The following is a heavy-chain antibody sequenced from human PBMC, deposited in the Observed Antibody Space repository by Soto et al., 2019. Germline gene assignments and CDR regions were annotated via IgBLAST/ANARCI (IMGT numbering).Heavy chain of an antibody. CDR2: ISSSSSYT. CDR3: ARDLTFGVVITPYNWFDP. Sequence: GGSLRLSCAASGFTFSDYYMSWIRQAPGKGLEWVSYISSSSSYTNYADSVKGRFTISRDNAKNSLYLQMNSLRAEDTAVYYCARDLTFGVVITPYNWFDPWGQGTLVTVSS. J-gene: IGHJ5*02. CDR1: GFTFSDYY. V-gene: IGHV3-11*06. D-gene: IGHD3-3*01.